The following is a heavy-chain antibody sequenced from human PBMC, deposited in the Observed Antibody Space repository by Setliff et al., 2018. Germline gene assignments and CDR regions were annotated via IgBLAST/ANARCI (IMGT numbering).Heavy chain of an antibody. D-gene: IGHD2-15*01. CDR3: ARGLNSDSWTFAY. V-gene: IGHV4-39*01. CDR1: GGSIISSTYN. Sequence: SETLSLTCSVSGGSIISSTYNWGWIRQPPGKGLEWIGSIYYSGTTYYNPSLESRITMSVDTSNNRFSLKLTSVTAADTAIYYCARGLNSDSWTFAYWGQGTLVTVSS. CDR2: IYYSGTT. J-gene: IGHJ4*02.